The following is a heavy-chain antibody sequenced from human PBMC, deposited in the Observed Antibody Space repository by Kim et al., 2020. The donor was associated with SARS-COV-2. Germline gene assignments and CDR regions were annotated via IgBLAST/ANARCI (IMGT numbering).Heavy chain of an antibody. D-gene: IGHD6-13*01. J-gene: IGHJ6*02. V-gene: IGHV4-31*03. CDR3: ARDHSSSWYGVYYYGMDV. Sequence: SETLSLTCTVSGGSISSGGYYWSWIRQHPGKGLEWIGYIYYSGSTYYNPSLKSRVTISVDTSKNQFSLKLSSVTAADTAVYYCARDHSSSWYGVYYYGMDVWGQGTTVTVSS. CDR1: GGSISSGGYY. CDR2: IYYSGST.